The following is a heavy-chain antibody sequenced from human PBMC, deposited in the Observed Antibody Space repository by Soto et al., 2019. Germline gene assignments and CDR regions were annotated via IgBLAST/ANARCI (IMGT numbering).Heavy chain of an antibody. CDR2: IQPGDSDT. D-gene: IGHD5-12*01. J-gene: IGHJ6*02. Sequence: PWESLKISCKPSGYSFRSYWIGWERLMAWKGLEWMGIIQPGDSDTRYSPSFQGQLTISPDTSISTAYLHRISVKSSDTATDPCARLRGDGYTNDYYRMDVWGQGTTVTVSS. V-gene: IGHV5-51*01. CDR1: GYSFRSYW. CDR3: ARLRGDGYTNDYYRMDV.